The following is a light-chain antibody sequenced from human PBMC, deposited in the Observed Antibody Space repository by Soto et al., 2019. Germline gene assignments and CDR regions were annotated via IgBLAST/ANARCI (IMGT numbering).Light chain of an antibody. J-gene: IGKJ1*01. CDR1: QSVSGY. Sequence: EIVLAQSPATLSLSPGERATLSCRASQSVSGYLAWYQQRPGQTPRLLIYGASTRATGIPDRFSGSGSGTDFTLTISRLEPEDFAVYYCHQYGSSQTFGQGTKVDI. V-gene: IGKV3-20*01. CDR2: GAS. CDR3: HQYGSSQT.